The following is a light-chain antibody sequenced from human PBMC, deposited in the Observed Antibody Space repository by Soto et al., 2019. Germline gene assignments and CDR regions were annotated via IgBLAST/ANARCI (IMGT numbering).Light chain of an antibody. J-gene: IGKJ1*01. V-gene: IGKV3-20*01. Sequence: EIVLTQSPGALSLSPGERATLSCGASQSVSSSYLAWYQQKPGQAPRLLIYGASTRATGIPDRFSGSGSGKDFTLSISRLEPEDFAVYYSQQYGSSPRTFGQGTKV. CDR1: QSVSSSY. CDR3: QQYGSSPRT. CDR2: GAS.